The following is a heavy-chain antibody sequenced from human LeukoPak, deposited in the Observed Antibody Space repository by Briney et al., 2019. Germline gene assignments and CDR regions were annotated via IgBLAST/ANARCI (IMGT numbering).Heavy chain of an antibody. CDR2: ISPSGSSK. J-gene: IGHJ5*02. CDR3: ARGGYSSGWYFNGWFDP. V-gene: IGHV3-11*01. Sequence: PGGSLRLSCAASGFTFSDYYMSWIRQAPGKGLEWVSYISPSGSSKYFADSVKGRFTISRDNAKKSLYLQMDSLRVEDTALYYCARGGYSSGWYFNGWFDPWGQGTLVSVSS. CDR1: GFTFSDYY. D-gene: IGHD6-13*01.